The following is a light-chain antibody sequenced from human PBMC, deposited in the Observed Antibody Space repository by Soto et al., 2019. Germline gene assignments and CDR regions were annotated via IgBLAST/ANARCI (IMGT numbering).Light chain of an antibody. CDR2: NTN. Sequence: QTVVTQEPSFSVSPGGTVTLTCGLNSGSVSTKNYPSWYQQIPGQAPRTLIYNTNIRSSGVPDRFSGSILGNQAALTITGAQADDGCAYYCLLYVGSGIHWVFGGGTKLTVL. J-gene: IGLJ3*02. CDR3: LLYVGSGIHWV. V-gene: IGLV8-61*01. CDR1: SGSVSTKNY.